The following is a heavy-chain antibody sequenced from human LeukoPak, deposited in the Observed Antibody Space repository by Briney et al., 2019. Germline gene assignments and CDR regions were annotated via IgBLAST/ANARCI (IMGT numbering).Heavy chain of an antibody. CDR1: GFTFSNYA. D-gene: IGHD3-22*01. Sequence: GGSLRLSCAASGFTFSNYAMGWVRQAPGKGLEWVSSISGSGGSTHYADSVKGRFTISRDSSKNTLSLQMNSLRAEDTAVYYCAKDRGFHYDSSGYPDYWGQGTLVTVSS. CDR3: AKDRGFHYDSSGYPDY. J-gene: IGHJ4*02. CDR2: ISGSGGST. V-gene: IGHV3-23*01.